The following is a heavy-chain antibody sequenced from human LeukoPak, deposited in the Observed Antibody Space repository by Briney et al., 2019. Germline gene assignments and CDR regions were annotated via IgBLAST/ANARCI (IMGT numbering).Heavy chain of an antibody. CDR1: GFTFSSYS. CDR2: ISSSSSYI. V-gene: IGHV3-21*01. Sequence: GGSLRLSCAASGFTFSSYSMNWVRQAPGKGLEWVSSISSSSSYIYSADSVKGRFTISRDNAKNSLYLQMNSLRDEDTAVYYCARGGAATGRFEYWGQGTLVTVSS. J-gene: IGHJ4*02. D-gene: IGHD1-26*01. CDR3: ARGGAATGRFEY.